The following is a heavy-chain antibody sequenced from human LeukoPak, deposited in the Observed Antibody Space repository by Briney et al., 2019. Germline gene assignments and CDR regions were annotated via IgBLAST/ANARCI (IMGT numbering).Heavy chain of an antibody. J-gene: IGHJ3*02. D-gene: IGHD2-21*01. CDR1: GFTFSSYG. CDR2: ISYDGSNK. Sequence: GGSLRLSCAASGFTFSSYGMHWVRQAPGKGLEWVAVISYDGSNKYYADSVKGRFTISRDNSKNTLYLQMNSLRAEDTAVYYCAKEGHTAHAFDIWDQGTMVTVSS. CDR3: AKEGHTAHAFDI. V-gene: IGHV3-30*18.